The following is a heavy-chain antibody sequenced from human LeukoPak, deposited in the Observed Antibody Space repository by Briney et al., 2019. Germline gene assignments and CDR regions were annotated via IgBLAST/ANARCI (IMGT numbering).Heavy chain of an antibody. J-gene: IGHJ5*01. D-gene: IGHD6-19*01. V-gene: IGHV3-23*01. CDR3: AKPISGGLAVTADWFHP. Sequence: GGSLRLSCAASGFTFSSYAMSWVRQPPGKGLEWVSTINANSGTTSYAASVRGRFSISRDNSKNTLYLQLNTLRADDTATYYCAKPISGGLAVTADWFHPWGQGTLVVVSS. CDR2: INANSGTT. CDR1: GFTFSSYA.